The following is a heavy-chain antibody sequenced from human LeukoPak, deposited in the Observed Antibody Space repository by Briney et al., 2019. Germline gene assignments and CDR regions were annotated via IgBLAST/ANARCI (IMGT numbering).Heavy chain of an antibody. Sequence: GGSLRLSCAASGFTVSSNYMSWVRQAPGKGLEWVSVIYSGGSTYYADSVKGRFTISRDNSKNTLYLQMNSLRAEDTAVYYCARDVSSGWYYFDYWGQGTLVTLSS. J-gene: IGHJ4*02. CDR2: IYSGGST. D-gene: IGHD6-19*01. V-gene: IGHV3-66*01. CDR3: ARDVSSGWYYFDY. CDR1: GFTVSSNY.